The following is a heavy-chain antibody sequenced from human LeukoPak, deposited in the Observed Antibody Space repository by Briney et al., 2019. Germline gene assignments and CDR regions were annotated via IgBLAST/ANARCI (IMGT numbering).Heavy chain of an antibody. CDR1: GFTFDDYA. Sequence: GGSPRLSCAASGFTFDDYAMHWVRQAPGKGLEWVSGISWNSGSIGYADSVKGRFTISRDNAKNSLYLQMNSLRAEDTALYYCAKEPDKDYYDSSGRGLDYWGQGTLVTVSS. D-gene: IGHD3-22*01. J-gene: IGHJ4*02. CDR2: ISWNSGSI. V-gene: IGHV3-9*01. CDR3: AKEPDKDYYDSSGRGLDY.